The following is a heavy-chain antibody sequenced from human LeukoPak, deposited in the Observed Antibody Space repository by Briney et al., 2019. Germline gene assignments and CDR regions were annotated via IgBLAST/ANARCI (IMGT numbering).Heavy chain of an antibody. D-gene: IGHD4-17*01. Sequence: ASVKVSCKASGYTFTGYYMHWVRQAPGQGLEWMGWINAYNGNTNYAQKLQGRVTMTTDTSTSTAYMELRNLRSDDTAVYYCARWQVGHFYGDYGNFDYWGQGTLVTVSS. CDR2: INAYNGNT. J-gene: IGHJ4*02. CDR1: GYTFTGYY. CDR3: ARWQVGHFYGDYGNFDY. V-gene: IGHV1-18*04.